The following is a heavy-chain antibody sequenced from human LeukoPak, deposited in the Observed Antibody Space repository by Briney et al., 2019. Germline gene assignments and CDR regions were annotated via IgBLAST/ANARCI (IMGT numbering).Heavy chain of an antibody. CDR2: IIPIFGTA. CDR3: ARDGPYSSSWYVSTSTYYFDY. CDR1: GGTFSSYA. V-gene: IGHV1-69*05. D-gene: IGHD6-13*01. Sequence: SVKVSYKASGGTFSSYAISWVRQAPGQGLEWMGRIIPIFGTANYARKFQGRVTITTDESTSTAYMELSSLRSEDTAVYYCARDGPYSSSWYVSTSTYYFDYWGQGTLVTVSS. J-gene: IGHJ4*02.